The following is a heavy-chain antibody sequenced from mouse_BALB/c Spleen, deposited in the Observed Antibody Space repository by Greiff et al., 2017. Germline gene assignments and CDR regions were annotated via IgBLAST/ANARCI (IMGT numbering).Heavy chain of an antibody. CDR2: IYPGNVNT. J-gene: IGHJ4*01. Sequence: QFQLQQSGPELVKPVASVRISCKASGYTFTSYYIHWVQQRPGQGLEWIGWIYPGNVNTKYNEKFKGKATLTADKSSSTAYMQLSSLTSEDSAVYFCARSGPTRYYAMDYWGQGTSVTVSS. CDR3: ARSGPTRYYAMDY. CDR1: GYTFTSYY. D-gene: IGHD1-1*01. V-gene: IGHV1S56*01.